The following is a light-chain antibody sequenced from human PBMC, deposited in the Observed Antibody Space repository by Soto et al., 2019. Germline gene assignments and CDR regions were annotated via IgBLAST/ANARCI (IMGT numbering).Light chain of an antibody. CDR1: QSVSSSY. J-gene: IGKJ2*01. CDR3: QQYHSSQYT. CDR2: DSS. V-gene: IGKV3-20*01. Sequence: EMVLTQSPGTLSLSPGERATLSCRASQSVSSSYLAWYQQKPGQAPRLLIYDSSSRATGIPDRFSGSRSGTDFTLTISRLEPEDFAVYYCQQYHSSQYTFGQGTKLEIK.